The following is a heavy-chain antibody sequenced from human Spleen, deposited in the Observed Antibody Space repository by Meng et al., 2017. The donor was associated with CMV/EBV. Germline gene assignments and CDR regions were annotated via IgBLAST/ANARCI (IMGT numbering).Heavy chain of an antibody. Sequence: GGSLRLSCAASGLTFSTYSMNWVRQAPGKALEWVSSISSSSSYIYYAASVKGRFTISRDNAKNSLFLKMNSLRAEDTAVYYCARGYCSGGSCPEYFQHWGQGTLVTVSS. CDR1: GLTFSTYS. CDR3: ARGYCSGGSCPEYFQH. D-gene: IGHD2-15*01. CDR2: ISSSSSYI. J-gene: IGHJ1*01. V-gene: IGHV3-21*01.